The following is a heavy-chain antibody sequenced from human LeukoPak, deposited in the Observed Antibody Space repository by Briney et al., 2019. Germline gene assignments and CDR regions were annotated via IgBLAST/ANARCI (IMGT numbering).Heavy chain of an antibody. J-gene: IGHJ4*02. CDR1: GGSISSYY. Sequence: PSETLSLTCTVSGGSISSYYWSWIRQPPGKGLEWIGYIYYSGSTNYNPSLKSRVTISVDTSKNQFSLKLSSVTAADTAVYYCARVGGGYSSSWYYFDYWGRGTLVTVSP. CDR3: ARVGGGYSSSWYYFDY. D-gene: IGHD6-13*01. V-gene: IGHV4-59*01. CDR2: IYYSGST.